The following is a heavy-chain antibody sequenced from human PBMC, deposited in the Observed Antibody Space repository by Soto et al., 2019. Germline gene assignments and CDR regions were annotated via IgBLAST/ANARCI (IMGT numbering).Heavy chain of an antibody. Sequence: ASVKVSCKVSGYTLTELSMRWLRQAPGKGLEWMGGFDPEDGETIYAQKFQCRVTMTEDTSTDTAHMELRRLLSEDTAVYYCATSVAWISSNCLDPCGKRNLVTLSS. CDR1: GYTLTELS. CDR3: ATSVAWISSNCLDP. D-gene: IGHD3-3*02. CDR2: FDPEDGET. V-gene: IGHV1-24*01. J-gene: IGHJ5*02.